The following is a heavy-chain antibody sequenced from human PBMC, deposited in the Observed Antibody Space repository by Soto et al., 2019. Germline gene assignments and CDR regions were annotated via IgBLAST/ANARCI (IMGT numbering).Heavy chain of an antibody. J-gene: IGHJ4*02. CDR2: INPNSGGT. V-gene: IGHV1-2*04. D-gene: IGHD5-12*01. Sequence: GASVKVSCKASGYTFTGYYMHWVRQAPGQGLEWMGWINPNSGGTNYAQKFQGWVTMTRDTSISTAYMELSGLRSDDTAVYYCARDAGYSGYEHFDYWGQGTLVTVSS. CDR3: ARDAGYSGYEHFDY. CDR1: GYTFTGYY.